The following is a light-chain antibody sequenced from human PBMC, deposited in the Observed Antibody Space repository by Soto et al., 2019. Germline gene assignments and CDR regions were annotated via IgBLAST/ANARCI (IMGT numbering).Light chain of an antibody. CDR3: QQYNNWPRGT. CDR2: GAS. V-gene: IGKV3-15*01. Sequence: EIVMTQSPATLSVSPGERATLSCRASQSVSSNLAWYQQKPGQAPRLLIYGASNRATGIPARFSGSGSGTDVTLTISSLQSEDFAVYYCQQYNNWPRGTFGQGTKLEIK. J-gene: IGKJ2*01. CDR1: QSVSSN.